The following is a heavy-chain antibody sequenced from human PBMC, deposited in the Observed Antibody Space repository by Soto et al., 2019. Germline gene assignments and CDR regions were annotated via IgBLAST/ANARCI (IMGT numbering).Heavy chain of an antibody. CDR1: GYTFTSYA. Sequence: GASVKVSCKASGYTFTSYAMHWVRQAPGQRLEWVGWINAGNGNTKYSQKFQGRVTITRDTSASTAYMELSSLRSEDTAVYYCARDLLRYFDWPQTDYWGQGTLVTVSS. D-gene: IGHD3-9*01. V-gene: IGHV1-3*01. CDR3: ARDLLRYFDWPQTDY. J-gene: IGHJ4*02. CDR2: INAGNGNT.